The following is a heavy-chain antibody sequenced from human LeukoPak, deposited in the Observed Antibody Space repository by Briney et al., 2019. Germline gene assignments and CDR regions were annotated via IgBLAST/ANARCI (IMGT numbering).Heavy chain of an antibody. CDR1: GGSLRSSNYY. CDR3: ASARTSSRSWFTFDY. V-gene: IGHV4-39*01. Sequence: SETLSLTCTVSGGSLRSSNYYWGWIRQPPGKGLEWIGSIYYSGSTYYNPSLKSRVTISVDTSKNQLSLKLSSVTAADTAVYYCASARTSSRSWFTFDYWGQGILVTVSS. J-gene: IGHJ4*02. D-gene: IGHD6-13*01. CDR2: IYYSGST.